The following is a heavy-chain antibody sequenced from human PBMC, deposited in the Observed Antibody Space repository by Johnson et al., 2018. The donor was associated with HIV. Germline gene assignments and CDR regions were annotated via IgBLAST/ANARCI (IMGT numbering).Heavy chain of an antibody. J-gene: IGHJ3*02. CDR2: ISSSGSTI. CDR3: AKDLPLVQGIIMGGGAFDI. Sequence: QVQLVESGGGLVKPGGSLRLSCAASGFTFSDYYMSWIRQAPGKGLEWVSYISSSGSTIYYADSVKGRFTISSDNAKNSLYQQMNSLRADDTAVYYCAKDLPLVQGIIMGGGAFDIWGQGTMVTVSS. CDR1: GFTFSDYY. V-gene: IGHV3-11*04. D-gene: IGHD3-10*01.